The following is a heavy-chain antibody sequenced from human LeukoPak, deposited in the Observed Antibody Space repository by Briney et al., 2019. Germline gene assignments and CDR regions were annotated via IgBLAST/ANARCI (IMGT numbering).Heavy chain of an antibody. D-gene: IGHD3-10*01. Sequence: SETLSFTGTASGAPISSYYWSWIRQPPGKGLEWIGYIYYSGSTNYNPSLKTRITMSVDTSKNQFSLKLTSVTAADTAVYYCASHYPFAFDNWGQGTLVTVSS. CDR2: IYYSGST. CDR3: ASHYPFAFDN. CDR1: GAPISSYY. V-gene: IGHV4-59*08. J-gene: IGHJ3*02.